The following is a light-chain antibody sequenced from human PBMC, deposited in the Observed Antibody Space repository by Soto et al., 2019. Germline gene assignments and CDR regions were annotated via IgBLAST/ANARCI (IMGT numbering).Light chain of an antibody. CDR1: QSISSSY. CDR2: GAS. V-gene: IGKV3-20*01. Sequence: EIVLTQSPGTLSLSPGERATLSCRASQSISSSYLAWYQQKPGQDPRLLIYGASKRATGIADRFSGSVSGTDITLTNSRLESEDLAVYYCQQYGSAPAWTFGQRTKVDIK. J-gene: IGKJ1*01. CDR3: QQYGSAPAWT.